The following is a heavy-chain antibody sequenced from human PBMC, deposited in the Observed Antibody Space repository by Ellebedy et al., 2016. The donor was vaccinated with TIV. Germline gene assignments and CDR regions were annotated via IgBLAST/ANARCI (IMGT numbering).Heavy chain of an antibody. Sequence: GGSLKISCAASGFTFSDYYMSWIRQAPGKGLEWVSYISVSGTTIYYADSVKGRFTISRDNAKNSLYLQMNSLRAEDTAAYYCARDTPWFGELSHWYFDLWGRGTLVTVSS. J-gene: IGHJ2*01. CDR1: GFTFSDYY. D-gene: IGHD3-10*01. V-gene: IGHV3-11*01. CDR2: ISVSGTTI. CDR3: ARDTPWFGELSHWYFDL.